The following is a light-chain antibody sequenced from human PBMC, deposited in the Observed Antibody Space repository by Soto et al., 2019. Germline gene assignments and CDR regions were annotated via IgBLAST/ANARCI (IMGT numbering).Light chain of an antibody. J-gene: IGLJ1*01. V-gene: IGLV2-23*01. CDR2: EGS. CDR1: SSDVGRYNL. CDR3: CSYAGSSAYV. Sequence: QSVLTQPASVSGSPGQSITISCTGTSSDVGRYNLVSWYQQHPGKAPKLMIYEGSKRPSGVSNRFSGSKSGNTASLTISGLQAEDEADYYCCSYAGSSAYVFGIGTKLTVL.